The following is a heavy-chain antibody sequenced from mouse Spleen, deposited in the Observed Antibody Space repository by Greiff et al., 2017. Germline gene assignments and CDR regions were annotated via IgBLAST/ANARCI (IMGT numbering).Heavy chain of an antibody. CDR3: ASGSNYAMDY. D-gene: IGHD1-1*01. Sequence: EVQVVESGGGLVKPGGSLKLSCAASGFAFSSYDMSWVRQTPEKRLEWVAYISSGGGSTYYPDTVKGRFTISRDNAKNTLCLQMSSLKSEDTTMYYCASGSNYAMDYWGQGTSVTVSS. CDR1: GFAFSSYD. J-gene: IGHJ4*01. V-gene: IGHV5-12-1*01. CDR2: ISSGGGST.